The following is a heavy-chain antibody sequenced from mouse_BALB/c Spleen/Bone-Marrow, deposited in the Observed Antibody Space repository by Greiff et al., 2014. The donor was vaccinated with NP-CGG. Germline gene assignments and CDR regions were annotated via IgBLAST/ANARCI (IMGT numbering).Heavy chain of an antibody. J-gene: IGHJ4*01. Sequence: EVQLVESRGDLVKPGGSLKLSCAASGFTFSSYGMSWVRQTPDKRLEWVATIYNGSSYTFYPDSVKGRFTISRDNAKNTLYLQMSSLKSEDTAMYYCARRRDGPYAMDYWGQGTSVTVSS. D-gene: IGHD2-3*01. CDR3: ARRRDGPYAMDY. CDR1: GFTFSSYG. V-gene: IGHV5-6*01. CDR2: IYNGSSYT.